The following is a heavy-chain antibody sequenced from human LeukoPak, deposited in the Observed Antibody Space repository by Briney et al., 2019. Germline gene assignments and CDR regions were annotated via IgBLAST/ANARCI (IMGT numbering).Heavy chain of an antibody. D-gene: IGHD4-23*01. Sequence: ASVKVSCKASGYTFTGYYMHWVRQAPGQGLEWMGIINPSGGSTSYAQKFQGRVTMTRDMSTSTVYMELSSLRSEDTAVYYCAQRGDYGGNPRWFYMDVWGKGTTVTVSS. CDR3: AQRGDYGGNPRWFYMDV. CDR2: INPSGGST. J-gene: IGHJ6*03. CDR1: GYTFTGYY. V-gene: IGHV1-46*01.